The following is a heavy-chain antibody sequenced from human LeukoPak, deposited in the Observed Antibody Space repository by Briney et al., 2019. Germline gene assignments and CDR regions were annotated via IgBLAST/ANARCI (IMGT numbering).Heavy chain of an antibody. CDR3: ERDHRFHLDL. CDR1: GFNFIDSS. V-gene: IGHV3-48*01. CDR2: FGISSGNT. J-gene: IGHJ5*02. Sequence: GGSLSLSCAASGFNFIDSSMNWVRQAPGKGLEGISSFGISSGNTKYADSVKGRFTTSRHKARNSLYRQMNSLRVEDTAMCYCERDHRFHLDLWGQETRLPVS.